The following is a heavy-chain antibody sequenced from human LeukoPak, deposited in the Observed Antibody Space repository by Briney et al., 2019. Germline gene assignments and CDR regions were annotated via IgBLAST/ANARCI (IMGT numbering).Heavy chain of an antibody. J-gene: IGHJ5*02. V-gene: IGHV3-23*01. CDR2: ISGSGGST. CDR1: GFTFSSYA. D-gene: IGHD6-19*01. CDR3: AKEISYTSGWYGGWFDP. Sequence: GGSLTLSCAASGFTFSSYAMSWVRQAPGKGLEWVSVISGSGGSTYYADSVKGRFTISRDNSKNTLYLQMNSLRAEDTAVYYCAKEISYTSGWYGGWFDPWGQGTLVTVSS.